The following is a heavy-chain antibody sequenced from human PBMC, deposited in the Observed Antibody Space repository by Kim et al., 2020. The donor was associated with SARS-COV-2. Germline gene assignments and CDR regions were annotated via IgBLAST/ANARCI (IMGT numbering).Heavy chain of an antibody. D-gene: IGHD2-2*01. J-gene: IGHJ6*03. CDR1: GGSFSGYY. V-gene: IGHV4-34*01. Sequence: SETLSLTCAVYGGSFSGYYWSWIRQPPGKGLEWIGEINHSGSTNYNPSLKSRVTISVDTSKNQFSLKLSSVTAADTAVYYCARVWGCSSTSCYFRYYYYMDVWGKGTTVTVSS. CDR3: ARVWGCSSTSCYFRYYYYMDV. CDR2: INHSGST.